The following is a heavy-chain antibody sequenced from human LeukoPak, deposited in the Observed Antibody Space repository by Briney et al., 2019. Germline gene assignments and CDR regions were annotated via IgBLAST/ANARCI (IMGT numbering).Heavy chain of an antibody. CDR3: ARDLDGFGAFDI. CDR2: IFYTGNT. J-gene: IGHJ3*02. D-gene: IGHD3-16*01. V-gene: IGHV4-30-4*01. CDR1: DGSISSGDYY. Sequence: SETLSLTCTVSDGSISSGDYYWTWIRQPPGKGLEWIGYIFYTGNTYYNPSLKSRVIISVDRSKNQFSLNLSSVTAADTAVYYCARDLDGFGAFDIWGQGTMVTVSS.